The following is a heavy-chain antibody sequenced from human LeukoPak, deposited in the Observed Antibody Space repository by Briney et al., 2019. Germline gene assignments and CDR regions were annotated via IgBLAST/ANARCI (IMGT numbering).Heavy chain of an antibody. CDR2: INHSGST. CDR1: GGSFSGYY. CDR3: ARDGSGANHPDQYYGMDV. Sequence: SETLSLTCAVYGGSFSGYYWSWIRQPPGKGLEWIGEINHSGSTNYNPSLKSRVTISVDTSKNQFSLKLSSVTAADTAVYYCARDGSGANHPDQYYGMDVWGQGTTVTVS. J-gene: IGHJ6*02. D-gene: IGHD3-10*01. V-gene: IGHV4-34*01.